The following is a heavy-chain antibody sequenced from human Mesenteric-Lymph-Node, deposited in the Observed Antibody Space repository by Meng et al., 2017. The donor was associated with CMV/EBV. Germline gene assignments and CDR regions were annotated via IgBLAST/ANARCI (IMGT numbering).Heavy chain of an antibody. CDR1: GFTFSSFW. V-gene: IGHV3-74*01. CDR3: ARGIRRVAAAGRDRYYFDY. CDR2: INTNGSDT. Sequence: GGSLRLSCAASGFTFSSFWMHWVRQDPERGLVWVSSINTNGSDTKYADSVKGRFTISRDNAKNTLYLQMNSLRAEDTAVYYCARGIRRVAAAGRDRYYFDYWGQGTPVTVSS. D-gene: IGHD6-13*01. J-gene: IGHJ4*02.